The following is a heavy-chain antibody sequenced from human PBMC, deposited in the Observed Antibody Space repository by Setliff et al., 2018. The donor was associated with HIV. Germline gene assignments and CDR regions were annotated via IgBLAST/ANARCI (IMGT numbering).Heavy chain of an antibody. CDR2: IDHSDSYT. CDR1: GSRFNCYW. V-gene: IGHV5-10-1*01. CDR3: ARLREEIRTMVRGEYNWFDP. Sequence: GASLTISCKGSGSRFNCYWINWVRQMPRKGREWMGRIDHSDSYTNENPSSQGHVTISADKSISTAYLEWSSLKASDTAMYDCARLREEIRTMVRGEYNWFDPWGQGTLVTVSS. J-gene: IGHJ5*02. D-gene: IGHD3-10*01.